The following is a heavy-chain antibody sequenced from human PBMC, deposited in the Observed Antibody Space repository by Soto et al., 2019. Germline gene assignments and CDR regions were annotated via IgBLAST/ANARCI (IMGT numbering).Heavy chain of an antibody. CDR1: GYTFTSYY. J-gene: IGHJ4*02. CDR3: ARPSGYCTNGVCYQDFDY. D-gene: IGHD2-8*01. V-gene: IGHV1-46*01. Sequence: SVKVSCKASGYTFTSYYMHWVRQAPGQGLEWMGIINPSGGSTSYAQKFQGRVTMTRDTSTSTVYMELSSLRSEDTAVYYCARPSGYCTNGVCYQDFDYWGQGTLVTGSS. CDR2: INPSGGST.